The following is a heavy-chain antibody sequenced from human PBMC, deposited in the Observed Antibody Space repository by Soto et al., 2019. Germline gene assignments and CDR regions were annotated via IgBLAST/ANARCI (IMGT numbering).Heavy chain of an antibody. Sequence: QVQLVESGGGVVQPGRSLRLSCAASGFTFSSYGMHWVRQAPGKGLEWVAVIWYDGSNKYYADSVKGRFTISRDNSKNSLYLQMNSLRSEDTAVYYFARLWDTAMVPLDYCGQGTLVTVSS. CDR1: GFTFSSYG. CDR3: ARLWDTAMVPLDY. J-gene: IGHJ4*02. D-gene: IGHD5-18*01. CDR2: IWYDGSNK. V-gene: IGHV3-33*01.